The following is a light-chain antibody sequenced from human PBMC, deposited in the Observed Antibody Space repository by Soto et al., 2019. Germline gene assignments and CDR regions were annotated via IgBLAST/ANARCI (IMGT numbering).Light chain of an antibody. CDR1: SSDIGTYDY. V-gene: IGLV2-8*01. J-gene: IGLJ1*01. CDR3: TSYTGDDFTFV. CDR2: EVS. Sequence: QSVLTQPPSASGSLGQSVTISCTGTSSDIGTYDYVSWYQQHPGRAPKLIIFEVSKRPLGVPDRFSGSKSGNTASLIVSGLQPDDEAEYHCTSYTGDDFTFVFXTGTKLTVL.